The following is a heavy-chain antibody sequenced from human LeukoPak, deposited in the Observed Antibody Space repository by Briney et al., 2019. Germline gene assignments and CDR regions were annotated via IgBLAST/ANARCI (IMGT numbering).Heavy chain of an antibody. J-gene: IGHJ6*02. D-gene: IGHD6-13*01. Sequence: SETLSLTCAVYGGSFSGYYWSWIRQPPGKGLEWIGEINHSGSTNYNPSLKSRVTISVDTSKNQFSLKLSSVTAADTAVYYCARGGREQQLDYYYYYGMDVWGQGTTVTVSS. CDR1: GGSFSGYY. CDR3: ARGGREQQLDYYYYYGMDV. CDR2: INHSGST. V-gene: IGHV4-34*01.